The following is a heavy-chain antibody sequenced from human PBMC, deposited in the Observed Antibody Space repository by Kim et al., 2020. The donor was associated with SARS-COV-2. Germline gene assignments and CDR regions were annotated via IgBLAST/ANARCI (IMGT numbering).Heavy chain of an antibody. CDR2: IMPFLGID. Sequence: SVKVSCKASGGTFNNYAISWVRQAPGQGLEWMGRIMPFLGIDIYAQNFEGRLTITADKSTSTAYMELRSLRSQDTAVYYCAPDGRTPPMVPWMDTTMAPDWLDPWGQGTLVTVSS. D-gene: IGHD5-18*01. V-gene: IGHV1-69*04. CDR3: APDGRTPPMVPWMDTTMAPDWLDP. J-gene: IGHJ5*02. CDR1: GGTFNNYA.